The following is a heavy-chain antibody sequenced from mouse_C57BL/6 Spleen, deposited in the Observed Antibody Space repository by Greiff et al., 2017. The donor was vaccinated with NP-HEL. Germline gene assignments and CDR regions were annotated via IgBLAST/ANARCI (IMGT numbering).Heavy chain of an antibody. V-gene: IGHV1-42*01. CDR1: GYSFTGYY. CDR2: INPSTGGT. J-gene: IGHJ2*01. D-gene: IGHD1-1*01. CDR3: ARDYYGSGYFGY. Sequence: EVMLVESGPELVKPGASVKISCKASGYSFTGYYMNWVKQSPEKSLEWIGEINPSTGGTTYNQKFKAKATLTVDKSSSTAYMQLKSLTSEDSAVYYCARDYYGSGYFGYWGKGATLTVSS.